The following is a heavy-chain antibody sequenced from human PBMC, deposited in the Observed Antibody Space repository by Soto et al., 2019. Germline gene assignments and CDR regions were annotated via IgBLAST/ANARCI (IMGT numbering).Heavy chain of an antibody. CDR3: AVQGLIPRERWFDP. J-gene: IGHJ5*02. CDR2: IIPILGIA. Sequence: QVQLVQSGAEVKKPGSSVKVSCKASGGTFSSYTISWVRQAPGQGLEWMGRIIPILGIANYAQKFQGIVTITGDKSTSTAYMELSSLRSEDTAVYYCAVQGLIPRERWFDPWGQGTLVTVSS. V-gene: IGHV1-69*02. D-gene: IGHD2-2*02. CDR1: GGTFSSYT.